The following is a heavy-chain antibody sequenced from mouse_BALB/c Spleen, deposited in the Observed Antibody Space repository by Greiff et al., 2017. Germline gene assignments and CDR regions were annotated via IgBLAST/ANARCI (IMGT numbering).Heavy chain of an antibody. CDR2: INPSTGYT. CDR3: ARSGAARATFAY. D-gene: IGHD3-1*01. CDR1: GYTFTSYW. J-gene: IGHJ3*01. Sequence: QVHVKQSGAELAKPGASVKMSCKASGYTFTSYWMHWVKQRPGQGLEWIGYINPSTGYTEYNQKFKDKATLTADKSSSTAYMQLSSLTSEDSAVYYCARSGAARATFAYWGQGTLVTVSA. V-gene: IGHV1-7*01.